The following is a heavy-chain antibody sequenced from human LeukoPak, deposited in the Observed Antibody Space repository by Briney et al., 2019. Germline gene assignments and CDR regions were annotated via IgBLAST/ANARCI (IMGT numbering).Heavy chain of an antibody. Sequence: PGRSLRLSCAASGFTFSSYSMNWVRQAPGKGLEWVSCISSSSSYIYHADSVKGRFTISRDNAKNSLYLQMNSVRAEDTAVYYCARDNYQGTGYFPYYFDYWGQGTLVTVSP. D-gene: IGHD3/OR15-3a*01. CDR1: GFTFSSYS. J-gene: IGHJ4*02. CDR3: ARDNYQGTGYFPYYFDY. CDR2: ISSSSSYI. V-gene: IGHV3-21*01.